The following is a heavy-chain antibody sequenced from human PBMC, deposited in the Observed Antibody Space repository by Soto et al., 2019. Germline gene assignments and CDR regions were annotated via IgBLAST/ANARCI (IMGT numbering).Heavy chain of an antibody. Sequence: EVQPVESGGGLVQPGGSLRLSCAASGFTFSSYWRSWVRQAPGKGLEWVANIKQDGSEKYNVDSVKGRFTISRDNAKNSLYLQMNSLRAEDTAVYYCARDGLLWFGLLAWGQGTLVTVSS. J-gene: IGHJ5*02. V-gene: IGHV3-7*01. D-gene: IGHD3-10*01. CDR1: GFTFSSYW. CDR3: ARDGLLWFGLLA. CDR2: IKQDGSEK.